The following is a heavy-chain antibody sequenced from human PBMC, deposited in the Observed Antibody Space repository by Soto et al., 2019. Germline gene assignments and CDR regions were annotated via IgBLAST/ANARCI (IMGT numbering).Heavy chain of an antibody. J-gene: IGHJ4*02. CDR1: GGSISSSSYY. V-gene: IGHV4-39*02. D-gene: IGHD3-10*01. CDR3: AREDMVRGVHYYFDY. CDR2: IYNSGST. Sequence: PSETLSLTCTVSGGSISSSSYYWGWIRQPPGKGLEWIGSIYNSGSTYYNPSLKSRVTISVDTSKNQFSLKLSSVTAADTVVYYFAREDMVRGVHYYFDYWGQGTLVTVSS.